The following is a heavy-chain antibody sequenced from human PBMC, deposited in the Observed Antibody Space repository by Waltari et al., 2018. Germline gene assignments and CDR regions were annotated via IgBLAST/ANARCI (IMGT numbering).Heavy chain of an antibody. J-gene: IGHJ3*01. Sequence: QVQLVETGGGVVKPGRSLRLSCVASGFTFRSCGMHWVRPAPGKGLEWIGEIDHSGTTNYNPSLRSRVTISADRAKNQFSLKLSSGTAADTALYFCARTLDVDYAGSSGDDGFDFWGRGTMVTVAS. CDR3: ARTLDVDYAGSSGDDGFDF. D-gene: IGHD6-19*01. CDR1: GFTFRSCGM. V-gene: IGHV4-4*01. CDR2: IDHSGTT.